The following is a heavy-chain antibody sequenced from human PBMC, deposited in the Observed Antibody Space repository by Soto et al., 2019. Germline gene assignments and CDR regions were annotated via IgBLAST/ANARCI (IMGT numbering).Heavy chain of an antibody. CDR2: ISYDGSNK. CDR3: ARTLATGY. D-gene: IGHD5-12*01. CDR1: GFTFSSYA. J-gene: IGHJ4*02. Sequence: QVQLVESGGGVVQPGRSLRLSCAASGFTFSSYAMHWVRQAPGKGLEWVAVISYDGSNKYYADSVKGRFTISRDNSKNTLYLQMNSLRAEDTAVYYCARTLATGYWGQGTLVTVSS. V-gene: IGHV3-30-3*01.